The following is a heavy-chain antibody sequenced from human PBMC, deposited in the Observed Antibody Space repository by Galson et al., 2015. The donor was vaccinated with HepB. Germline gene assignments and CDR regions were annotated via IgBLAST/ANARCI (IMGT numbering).Heavy chain of an antibody. CDR2: INPNSGGT. V-gene: IGHV1-2*06. Sequence: SVKVSCKASGYTFTGYYMHWVRQAPGQGLEWMGRINPNSGGTNYAQKFQGRVTMTRDTSISTAYMELSRLRSDDTAVYYCARQGPYGDYLSDYWGQGTLVTVSS. D-gene: IGHD4-17*01. CDR3: ARQGPYGDYLSDY. CDR1: GYTFTGYY. J-gene: IGHJ4*02.